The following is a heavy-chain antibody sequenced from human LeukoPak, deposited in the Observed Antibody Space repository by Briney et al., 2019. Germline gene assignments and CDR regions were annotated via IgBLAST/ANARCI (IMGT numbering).Heavy chain of an antibody. CDR3: ARGGQYDTLTGYYTDY. CDR2: ISAYNGDT. Sequence: APVNASCKASGYTFPIYGINGVRQSPGQGREWMGGISAYNGDTNYAQKIQGRVTMTTETSTSTAYMELRSLRSDDTAAYYCARGGQYDTLTGYYTDYWGQGTLVTVSS. V-gene: IGHV1-18*01. CDR1: GYTFPIYG. J-gene: IGHJ4*02. D-gene: IGHD3-9*01.